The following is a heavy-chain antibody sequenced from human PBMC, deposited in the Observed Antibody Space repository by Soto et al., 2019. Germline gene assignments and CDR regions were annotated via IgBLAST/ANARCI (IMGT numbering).Heavy chain of an antibody. J-gene: IGHJ5*02. CDR1: GGSISSYY. Sequence: SETLSLTCTVSGGSISSYYWSWIRQPPGKGLEWIGYIYYSGSTNYNPSLKSRVTISVDTSKNQFSLKLSSVTAADTAVYYCARQRPPTTVTKRNWFDPWGQGTLVTVSS. CDR2: IYYSGST. CDR3: ARQRPPTTVTKRNWFDP. D-gene: IGHD4-17*01. V-gene: IGHV4-59*08.